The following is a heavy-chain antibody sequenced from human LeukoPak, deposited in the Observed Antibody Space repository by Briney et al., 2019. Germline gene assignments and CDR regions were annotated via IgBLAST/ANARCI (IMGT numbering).Heavy chain of an antibody. V-gene: IGHV3-33*01. Sequence: PGGSLRLSCAASGFTFSSYGVHWVRQAPGKGLEWVAVIWYDGSNKYYADSVKGRFTISRDNSKNTLYLQMNSLRAEDTAVYYCARDYEYQRIQLWPHYFDYWGQGTLVTVSS. CDR3: ARDYEYQRIQLWPHYFDY. D-gene: IGHD5-18*01. CDR1: GFTFSSYG. J-gene: IGHJ4*02. CDR2: IWYDGSNK.